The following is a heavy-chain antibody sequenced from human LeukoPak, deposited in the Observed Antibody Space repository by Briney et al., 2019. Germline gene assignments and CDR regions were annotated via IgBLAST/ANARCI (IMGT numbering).Heavy chain of an antibody. Sequence: GGSLRLSCAASGFTFRSHGMHWVRQAPGKGLEWVAFIWYDGSNKYYTDSVKGRFTISRDNSKNTLYLQTNSLRAEDTAVYYCAGDRATSYFDYWGQGALVTISS. CDR1: GFTFRSHG. CDR3: AGDRATSYFDY. D-gene: IGHD1-26*01. J-gene: IGHJ4*02. V-gene: IGHV3-33*01. CDR2: IWYDGSNK.